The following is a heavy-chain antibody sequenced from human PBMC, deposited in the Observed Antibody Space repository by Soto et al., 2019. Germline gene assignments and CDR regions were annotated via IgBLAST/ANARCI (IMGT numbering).Heavy chain of an antibody. Sequence: PAETLSITCTVSGGSISSYYWSWIRQPPGKGLEWIGYIYYSGSTNYNPSLKSRVTISVDTSKNQFSLKLSSVTAADTAVYYCARGTHWVTYYYDSSGPDAFDIWGQGTMVTVSS. D-gene: IGHD3-22*01. V-gene: IGHV4-59*01. J-gene: IGHJ3*02. CDR1: GGSISSYY. CDR3: ARGTHWVTYYYDSSGPDAFDI. CDR2: IYYSGST.